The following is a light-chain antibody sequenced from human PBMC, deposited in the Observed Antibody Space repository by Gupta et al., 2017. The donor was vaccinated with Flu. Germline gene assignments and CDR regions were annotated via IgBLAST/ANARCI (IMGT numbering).Light chain of an antibody. J-gene: IGLJ3*02. CDR2: SNN. CDR1: TSNIGSNT. Sequence: QSVLTQSPSASGTPGQRVTSSCSGSTSNIGSNTVNWFQQLPGTAPKLLIYSNNQRPSGVPDRFSGSRSATSASLAISGLQSEDEADYYCATWDDSLTGWVFGGGTKLTVL. CDR3: ATWDDSLTGWV. V-gene: IGLV1-44*01.